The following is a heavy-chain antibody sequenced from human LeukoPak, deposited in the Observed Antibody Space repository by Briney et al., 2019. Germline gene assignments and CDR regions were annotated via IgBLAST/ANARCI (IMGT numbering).Heavy chain of an antibody. V-gene: IGHV3-15*01. D-gene: IGHD6-13*01. CDR1: GFTFSNAW. J-gene: IGHJ4*02. CDR3: AYWSSSSWNY. Sequence: PGGSLRLSCAASGFTFSNAWMSWVRQAPGKGLEWLGRIKSKIDGGTTDYAAPVKGRFTISRDDSKNTLYLQMNSLKTEDTAVYYCAYWSSSSWNYWGQGTLVTVSS. CDR2: IKSKIDGGTT.